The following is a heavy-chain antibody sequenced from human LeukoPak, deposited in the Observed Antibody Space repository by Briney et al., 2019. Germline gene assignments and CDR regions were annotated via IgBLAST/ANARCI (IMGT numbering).Heavy chain of an antibody. CDR3: ARDVSGWYNWFDP. V-gene: IGHV4-59*01. CDR1: GFTFSTYG. CDR2: IHYSGSV. Sequence: GSLRLSCVASGFTFSTYGMHWVRQPPGKGLEWVGYIHYSGSVNYNPSLKSRVTISVDTSKNQFSLNLISVTAADTAVYYCARDVSGWYNWFDPWGQGTLVTVSS. J-gene: IGHJ5*02. D-gene: IGHD6-19*01.